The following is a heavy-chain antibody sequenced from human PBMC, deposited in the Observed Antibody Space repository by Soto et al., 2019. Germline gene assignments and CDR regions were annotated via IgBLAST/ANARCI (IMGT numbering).Heavy chain of an antibody. J-gene: IGHJ4*02. Sequence: GGSLRLSCAASGFTFSSYAMSWVRQAPGKGLEWVSAISGSGGSTYYADSVKGRFTISRDNSKYTLYLQMNSLRAEDTAVYYCAKVLGVATIQRPQSCYFDYWGQGTLVTVSS. V-gene: IGHV3-23*01. CDR3: AKVLGVATIQRPQSCYFDY. CDR2: ISGSGGST. CDR1: GFTFSSYA. D-gene: IGHD5-12*01.